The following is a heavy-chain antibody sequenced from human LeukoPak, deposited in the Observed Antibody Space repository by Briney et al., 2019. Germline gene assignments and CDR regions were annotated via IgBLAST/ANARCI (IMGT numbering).Heavy chain of an antibody. CDR3: VKEVPGTTIYD. Sequence: GSLRPSCVAFGFIVSTNYMSWVRQAPGKGLGGGAVIFRGDGTYHADSVKGRFTISRDTSKNTVYLHMNSLTAEDTAIYYCVKEVPGTTIYDWGQGILVSVSS. V-gene: IGHV3-66*01. CDR1: GFIVSTNY. D-gene: IGHD4-11*01. CDR2: IFRGDGT. J-gene: IGHJ4*02.